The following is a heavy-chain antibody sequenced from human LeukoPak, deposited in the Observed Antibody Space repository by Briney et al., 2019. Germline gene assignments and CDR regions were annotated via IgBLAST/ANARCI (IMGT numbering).Heavy chain of an antibody. J-gene: IGHJ4*02. CDR2: IYPGDSDT. D-gene: IGHD2-2*01. CDR1: GSSFTTYW. Sequence: GESLKISCTGSGSSFTTYWIAWVRLLPGKGLEWMGLIYPGDSDTRYSPSFQGQVTISADKSINTAYLQWSSLKASDTAMYYCARRPSSYLPFDYWGQGTLVTVSS. CDR3: ARRPSSYLPFDY. V-gene: IGHV5-51*01.